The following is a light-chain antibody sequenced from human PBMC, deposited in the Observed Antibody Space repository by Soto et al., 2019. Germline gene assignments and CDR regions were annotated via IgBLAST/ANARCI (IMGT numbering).Light chain of an antibody. CDR3: QQYNSYWLT. Sequence: DIQMTQSPSTLSASVGDRVTITCRASQSISSWLAWYQQKPGKAPKLLIYDASSLESGVPSRFSGSVSGTEFTLTISSLQPDDFATYYCQQYNSYWLTFGGGTKVEIK. J-gene: IGKJ4*01. CDR2: DAS. CDR1: QSISSW. V-gene: IGKV1-5*01.